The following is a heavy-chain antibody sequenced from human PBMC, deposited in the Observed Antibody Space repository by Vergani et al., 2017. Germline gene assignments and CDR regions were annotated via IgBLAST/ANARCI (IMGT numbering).Heavy chain of an antibody. CDR2: IYYSGST. D-gene: IGHD3-9*01. J-gene: IGHJ5*02. CDR3: ARKDILTGYGVDP. Sequence: QVHLQESGPGLVKPSQTLSLTCTVSGGSISSGGYYWSWIRQHPGKGLEWIGYIYYSGSTYYNPSLKSRVTISVDTSKNQFSLKLSSVTAADTAVYYCARKDILTGYGVDPWGQGTLVTVSS. V-gene: IGHV4-31*03. CDR1: GGSISSGGYY.